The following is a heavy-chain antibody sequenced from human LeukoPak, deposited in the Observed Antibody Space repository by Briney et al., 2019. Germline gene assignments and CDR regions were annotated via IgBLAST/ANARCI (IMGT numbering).Heavy chain of an antibody. CDR1: GFTFSNYC. V-gene: IGHV3-21*01. Sequence: PGGSLRLSCAASGFTFSNYCMNWVRQAPGKGLEWVLSISERSVYIYYAGSVKGRFTISRDNAKNSLSLQMNSLRAEDTAVYYCARTRFCGNDFYPWDFHYWGQGTPVTVSS. J-gene: IGHJ4*02. D-gene: IGHD2-21*02. CDR3: ARTRFCGNDFYPWDFHY. CDR2: ISERSVYI.